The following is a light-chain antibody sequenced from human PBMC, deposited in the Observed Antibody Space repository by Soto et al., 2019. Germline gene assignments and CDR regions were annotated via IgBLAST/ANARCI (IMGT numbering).Light chain of an antibody. V-gene: IGKV3-15*01. Sequence: EIVMTQSPATLSVSPVERATLSCRASQSVSNNLAWYQQKPGQTPRLLIYGAATRAPGIPVRFSGSGSVTAFTLTISSLQSEDFAVYYCQQYNNWPPVTFGQGTKLEIK. CDR2: GAA. CDR3: QQYNNWPPVT. J-gene: IGKJ2*01. CDR1: QSVSNN.